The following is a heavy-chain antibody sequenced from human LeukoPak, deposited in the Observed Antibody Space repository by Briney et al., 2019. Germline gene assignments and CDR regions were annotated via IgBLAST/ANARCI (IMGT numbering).Heavy chain of an antibody. J-gene: IGHJ6*02. CDR2: IGTNADT. Sequence: PGGSLRLSCAASGFTVSSHDMHWVRQTTGRGLEWVSVIGTNADTHYPGSVKGRFTMSSENAKNSLYIQMASLRAGDTAVYYCARGSGWGMDVWGQGTTVTVSS. CDR3: ARGSGWGMDV. D-gene: IGHD3-10*01. V-gene: IGHV3-13*04. CDR1: GFTVSSHD.